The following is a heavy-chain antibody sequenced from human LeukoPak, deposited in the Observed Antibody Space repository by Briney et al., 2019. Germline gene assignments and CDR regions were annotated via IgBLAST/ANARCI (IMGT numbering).Heavy chain of an antibody. J-gene: IGHJ6*03. Sequence: GGSLRLSCAASGFTFSSYSMNWVCQAPGKGLEWVSSISSSSSYIYYADSVKCRFTISRDNAKNSLYLQMNSLRAEDTAVYYCARGAYYDFWSFQHYYYYMDVWGKGTTVTVSS. CDR1: GFTFSSYS. D-gene: IGHD3-3*01. V-gene: IGHV3-21*01. CDR3: ARGAYYDFWSFQHYYYYMDV. CDR2: ISSSSSYI.